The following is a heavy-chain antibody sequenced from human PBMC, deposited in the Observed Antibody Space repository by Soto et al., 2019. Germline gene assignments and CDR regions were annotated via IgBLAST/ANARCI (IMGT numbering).Heavy chain of an antibody. CDR3: AHSRYGSGSYYNVPNWFDP. Sequence: QITLKESGPPLVKPTQTLTLTCTFSGFSLSTSGVGVGWIRQPPGKALEWLALIYWDDDKRYSPSLKSRLTITQDNSKNQVVLIMTNMDPVDTATYYCAHSRYGSGSYYNVPNWFDPWGQGTLVTVSS. V-gene: IGHV2-5*02. D-gene: IGHD3-10*01. J-gene: IGHJ5*02. CDR2: IYWDDDK. CDR1: GFSLSTSGVG.